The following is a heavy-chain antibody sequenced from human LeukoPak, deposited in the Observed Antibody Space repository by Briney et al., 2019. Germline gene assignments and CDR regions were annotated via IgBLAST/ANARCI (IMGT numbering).Heavy chain of an antibody. CDR2: IYYSGST. J-gene: IGHJ6*03. CDR3: ARHDLPMVRGVIYYYYYYMDV. CDR1: GSSISSSSYY. D-gene: IGHD3-10*01. Sequence: SETLSLTCTVSGSSISSSSYYWGWIRQPPGKGLEWIGSIYYSGSTYYNPSLKSRVTISVDTSKNQFSLKLSSVTAADTAVYYCARHDLPMVRGVIYYYYYYMDVWGKGTTVTVSS. V-gene: IGHV4-39*01.